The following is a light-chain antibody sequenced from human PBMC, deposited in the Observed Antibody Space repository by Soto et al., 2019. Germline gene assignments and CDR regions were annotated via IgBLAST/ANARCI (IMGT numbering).Light chain of an antibody. CDR1: QSVSTW. CDR2: KAS. V-gene: IGKV1-5*03. CDR3: QQYDTYPWT. J-gene: IGKJ1*01. Sequence: DIQMTQSPSTLSASVGDRVTITCRASQSVSTWLAWYQQKPEKAPKLLICKASSLESGVPSRFSGSGSGTEFTLTISSPQPDDFATYYCQQYDTYPWTFGQGTKVEIK.